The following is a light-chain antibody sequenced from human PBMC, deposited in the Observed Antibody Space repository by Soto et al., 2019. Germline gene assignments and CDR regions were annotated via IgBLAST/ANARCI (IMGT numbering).Light chain of an antibody. Sequence: QSALTQPASVSGSPGQSITISCTGTSSDVGGYNYVSWYQQNPGTSPKLMIYEVSNRPLGVSNRFSGSKSGNTASLTISGLQAGDEADYFCSSYTTGSSYVFGPGTKLTVL. CDR2: EVS. V-gene: IGLV2-14*01. CDR1: SSDVGGYNY. J-gene: IGLJ1*01. CDR3: SSYTTGSSYV.